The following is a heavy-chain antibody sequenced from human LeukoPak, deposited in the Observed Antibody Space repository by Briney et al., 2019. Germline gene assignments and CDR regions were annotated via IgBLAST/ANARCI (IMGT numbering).Heavy chain of an antibody. J-gene: IGHJ6*03. D-gene: IGHD3-10*01. CDR2: IYSSGST. V-gene: IGHV4-59*12. CDR1: GGSISTYS. Sequence: SETLSLTCTVSGGSISTYSWSWIRQPPGKGLEWIGYIYSSGSTNYNPSLKSRVTISVDTSKNQFSLNLSSVTAADTAVYYCARDRALGGYYYYYMDVWGKGTTVTVSS. CDR3: ARDRALGGYYYYYMDV.